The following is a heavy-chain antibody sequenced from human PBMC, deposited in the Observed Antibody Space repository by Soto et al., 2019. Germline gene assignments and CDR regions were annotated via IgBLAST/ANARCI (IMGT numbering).Heavy chain of an antibody. J-gene: IGHJ5*01. CDR2: IIPIVGTT. Sequence: SVKVSCKASGYTFSSHDMSWVRQAPGQGLEWMGMIIPIVGTTTYAQKFQGRVTMTTDESTSTAYMELSSLRSEDTAVYYCASRGGVPAASAFDPWGQGTMVTVSS. CDR1: GYTFSSHD. D-gene: IGHD2-2*01. CDR3: ASRGGVPAASAFDP. V-gene: IGHV1-69*05.